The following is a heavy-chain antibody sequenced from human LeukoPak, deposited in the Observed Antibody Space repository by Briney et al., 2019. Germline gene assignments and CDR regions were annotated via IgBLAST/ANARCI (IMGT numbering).Heavy chain of an antibody. Sequence: PSETLSLTCTVSGGSISSYYWSWIRQPAGKGLEWIGRIYTSGSTNYNPSLKSRVTMSVDTSKNQLSLKLSSVTAADTAVYYCARVVSDGSGSYYPDYWGQGTLVTVSS. CDR2: IYTSGST. V-gene: IGHV4-4*07. CDR1: GGSISSYY. CDR3: ARVVSDGSGSYYPDY. D-gene: IGHD3-10*01. J-gene: IGHJ4*02.